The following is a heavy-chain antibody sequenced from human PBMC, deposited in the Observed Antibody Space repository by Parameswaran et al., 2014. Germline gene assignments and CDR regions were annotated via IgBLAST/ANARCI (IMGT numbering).Heavy chain of an antibody. CDR3: ATSVVFIRVGAPLDP. V-gene: IGHV1-46*01. J-gene: IGHJ5*02. D-gene: IGHD3-16*01. CDR2: INPSGDST. Sequence: WVRQAPGQGLEWMGIINPSGDSTSYAQKFQGRVTMTRDTSTSTVYMEMSSLRSEDTAVYYCATSVVFIRVGAPLDPWGQGTLVTVSS.